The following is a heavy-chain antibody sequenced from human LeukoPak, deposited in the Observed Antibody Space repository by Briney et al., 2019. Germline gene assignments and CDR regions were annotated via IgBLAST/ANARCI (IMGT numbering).Heavy chain of an antibody. J-gene: IGHJ3*01. V-gene: IGHV4-39*01. D-gene: IGHD3-16*01. Sequence: PSETLSLTCTVFGGSISSSTYYWGWIRQPPGKGLEWIGSIYYSGSTYYNPSLKSRVAISVDTSKNQFSLKLSSVTAADTAVYYCAHFRGGTFDFWGQGTMVTVSS. CDR2: IYYSGST. CDR3: AHFRGGTFDF. CDR1: GGSISSSTYY.